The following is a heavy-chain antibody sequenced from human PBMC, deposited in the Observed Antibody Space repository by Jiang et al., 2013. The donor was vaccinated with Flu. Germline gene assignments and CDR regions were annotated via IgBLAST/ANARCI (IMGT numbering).Heavy chain of an antibody. Sequence: FTGYYMHWVRQAPGQGLEWMGWINPNSGGTNYAQKFQGRVTMTRDTSISTAYMELSRLRSDDTAVYYCARPGYSSGWYLPYYDYWGQGTLVTVSS. J-gene: IGHJ4*02. D-gene: IGHD6-19*01. V-gene: IGHV1-2*02. CDR3: ARPGYSSGWYLPYYDY. CDR1: FTGYY. CDR2: INPNSGGT.